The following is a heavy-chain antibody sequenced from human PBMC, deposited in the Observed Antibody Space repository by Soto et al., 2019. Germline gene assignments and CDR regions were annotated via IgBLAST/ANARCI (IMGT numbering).Heavy chain of an antibody. D-gene: IGHD6-19*01. Sequence: GGSLRLSCAASGFTFSRYWVHWVRQAPGKGLVWVSRINSDGSDTYYADSVKGRFTISRDNAKNTLYLQMNSLRAEDTAVYYCDSPYMYSSGLYYYGMDVWGQGTTVTVSS. V-gene: IGHV3-74*01. CDR1: GFTFSRYW. CDR2: INSDGSDT. J-gene: IGHJ6*02. CDR3: DSPYMYSSGLYYYGMDV.